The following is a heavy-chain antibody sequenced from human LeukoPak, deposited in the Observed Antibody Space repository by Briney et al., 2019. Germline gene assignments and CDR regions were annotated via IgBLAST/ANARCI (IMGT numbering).Heavy chain of an antibody. CDR1: GFTLSSYD. CDR3: ARVRRDSSGWYHVDY. CDR2: ITTAGDT. J-gene: IGHJ4*02. V-gene: IGHV3-13*01. Sequence: GGSLRLSCAASGFTLSSYDMHWVRHVRGKGLEWVSAITTAGDTFYPGSVKGRFTTSRENAKNSFYLQMNSLRAGDTAVYYCARVRRDSSGWYHVDYWGQGTLVTVSS. D-gene: IGHD6-19*01.